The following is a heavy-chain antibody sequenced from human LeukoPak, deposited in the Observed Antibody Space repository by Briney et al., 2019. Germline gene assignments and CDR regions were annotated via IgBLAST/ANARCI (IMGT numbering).Heavy chain of an antibody. J-gene: IGHJ4*02. CDR1: GYTFTSYA. CDR2: INTHTGNP. Sequence: ASVKVSCKASGYTFTSYAINWLRQAPGEGMEWMGWINTHTGNPTYAQGFTGRFVFSLDTSVSTTYLQITSLKTEDTPTYYCAREVRGGEAAIDSWGQGTLVIVSS. CDR3: AREVRGGEAAIDS. V-gene: IGHV7-4-1*02. D-gene: IGHD2-15*01.